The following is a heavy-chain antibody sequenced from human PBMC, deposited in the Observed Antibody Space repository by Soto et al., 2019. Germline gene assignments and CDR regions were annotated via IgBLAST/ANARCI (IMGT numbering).Heavy chain of an antibody. J-gene: IGHJ6*02. D-gene: IGHD2-21*02. V-gene: IGHV3-30*18. CDR2: VSYDGSDK. CDR1: GFPFSGYV. Sequence: GGSLRLSCGASGFPFSGYVMHWVRQAPGKGLEWVAVVSYDGSDKYYADSVKGRFTGSRDNSKTTLYLQMNSLRIEDTAVYYCAKVAQGDPLISDYGMDVWGQGTTVTVSS. CDR3: AKVAQGDPLISDYGMDV.